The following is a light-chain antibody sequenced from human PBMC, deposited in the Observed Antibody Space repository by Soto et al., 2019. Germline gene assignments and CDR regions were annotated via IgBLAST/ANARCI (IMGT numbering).Light chain of an antibody. CDR1: QDINKN. CDR3: QQYKSLPLT. CDR2: DAS. Sequence: DIQMTQSPSSLSASVGDRVTITCQASQDINKNLIWYQQKPGKAPKLLIYDASDLETGVPSRFSGSGSGTGFTFTISSLQPEDFATYYCQQYKSLPLTFGQGTRLEIK. V-gene: IGKV1-33*01. J-gene: IGKJ5*01.